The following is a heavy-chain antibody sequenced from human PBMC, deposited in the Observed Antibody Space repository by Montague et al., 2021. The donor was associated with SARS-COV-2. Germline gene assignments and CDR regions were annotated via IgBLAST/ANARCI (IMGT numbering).Heavy chain of an antibody. D-gene: IGHD3-10*01. Sequence: SETLSLTCTVSGGSISSSSYYWGWIRQPPGKGLEWIGSIYYSGSTYYNPSLKSRVTISVDTYKNQFSLKLSSVTAADTAVYYCARESGSGSYLVYWGQGTLVTVSS. CDR3: ARESGSGSYLVY. J-gene: IGHJ4*02. CDR1: GGSISSSSYY. V-gene: IGHV4-39*01. CDR2: IYYSGST.